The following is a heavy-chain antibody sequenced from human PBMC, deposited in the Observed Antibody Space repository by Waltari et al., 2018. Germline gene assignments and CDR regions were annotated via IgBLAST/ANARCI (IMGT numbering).Heavy chain of an antibody. CDR1: GFTFSSYG. V-gene: IGHV3-30*18. Sequence: QVQLVESGGGVVEPGRSLRLSCAASGFTFSSYGMPWVRQAPGKGLEWVATISYDGSVKYYADSVKGRFTISRDSSKSMYLQMNSLRPEDTAVYYCAKDREWEASKPLDGGFDYWGQGTLVTVSS. J-gene: IGHJ4*02. D-gene: IGHD1-26*01. CDR2: ISYDGSVK. CDR3: AKDREWEASKPLDGGFDY.